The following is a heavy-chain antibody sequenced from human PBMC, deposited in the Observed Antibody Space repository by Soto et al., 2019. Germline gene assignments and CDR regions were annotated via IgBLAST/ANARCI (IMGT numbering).Heavy chain of an antibody. D-gene: IGHD6-6*01. V-gene: IGHV3-21*04. CDR3: ARYSSSFYYYGMDV. Sequence: ETLSLTCAVYGGSFSGYYWSWIRQPPGKGLEWVSSISSSSSYIYYADSVKGRFTISRDNAKNSLYLQMNSLRAEDTAVYYCARYSSSFYYYGMDVWGQGTTVTVSS. J-gene: IGHJ6*02. CDR2: ISSSSSYI. CDR1: GGSFSGYY.